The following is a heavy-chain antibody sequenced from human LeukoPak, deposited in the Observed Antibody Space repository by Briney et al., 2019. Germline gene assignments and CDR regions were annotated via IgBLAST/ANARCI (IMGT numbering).Heavy chain of an antibody. CDR1: GFTFSSYW. V-gene: IGHV3-7*01. D-gene: IGHD3-10*01. J-gene: IGHJ4*02. CDR2: IMQDGSEK. Sequence: GGSLRLSCAASGFTFSSYWMSWVRQAPGKGLEWVANIMQDGSEKYYVDSVKGRFTISRDNAKNSLYLQMNSLRAEDTAVYYCARHGLLWFGEFSKHFDYWGQRTLVTVSS. CDR3: ARHGLLWFGEFSKHFDY.